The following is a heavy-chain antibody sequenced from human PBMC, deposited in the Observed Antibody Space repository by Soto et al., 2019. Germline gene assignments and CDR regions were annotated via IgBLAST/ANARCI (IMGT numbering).Heavy chain of an antibody. V-gene: IGHV3-48*03. J-gene: IGHJ6*02. CDR3: ARSKHLGSSGWHYYYYGMDV. CDR2: ISSSGSTI. Sequence: GGSLRLSCAASGFTFSSYEMNWVRQAPGKGLEWVSYISSSGSTIYYADSVKGRFTISRDNAKNSLYLQMNSLRAEDTAVYYCARSKHLGSSGWHYYYYGMDVWGQGTTVTVSS. CDR1: GFTFSSYE. D-gene: IGHD6-19*01.